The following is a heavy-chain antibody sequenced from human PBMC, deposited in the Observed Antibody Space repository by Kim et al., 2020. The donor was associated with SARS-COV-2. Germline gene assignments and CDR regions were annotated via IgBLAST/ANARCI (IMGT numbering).Heavy chain of an antibody. V-gene: IGHV3-23*01. CDR3: AVTRDGAISYFDY. CDR1: GFTFSSYA. J-gene: IGHJ4*02. D-gene: IGHD2-21*01. Sequence: GGSLRLSCAASGFTFSSYAMSWVRQAPGKGLEWVSAISGSGGSTYYADSVKGRFTISRDNSKNTLYLQMNSLRAEDTAVYYCAVTRDGAISYFDYWGQGTLVTVSS. CDR2: ISGSGGST.